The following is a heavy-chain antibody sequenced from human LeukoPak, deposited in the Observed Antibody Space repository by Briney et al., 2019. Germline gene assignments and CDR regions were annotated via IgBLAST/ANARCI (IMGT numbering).Heavy chain of an antibody. CDR1: GFNFSSYS. Sequence: GTSLSLPCAASGFNFSSYSMHWVRQAPGEGLEWVGLISYGGIDKSYADSVKGRFTISRDSSKRTLYLQMNSLRAEDTAMYYCARESWSDSVAFDIWGPGTMVIVSS. V-gene: IGHV3-30*04. J-gene: IGHJ3*02. CDR3: ARESWSDSVAFDI. D-gene: IGHD3-3*01. CDR2: ISYGGIDK.